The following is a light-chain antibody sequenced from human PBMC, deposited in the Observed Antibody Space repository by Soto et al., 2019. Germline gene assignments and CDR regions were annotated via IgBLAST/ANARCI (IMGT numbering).Light chain of an antibody. J-gene: IGKJ1*01. V-gene: IGKV3-15*01. CDR2: ISS. CDR1: QSVGSN. Sequence: EIVMTQSPATLSVSPGERATLSCRASQSVGSNLARYQQKPGQAPRLLIYISSASATGIPARFSGSGSGTDFTLTIGRLQSEDFAVYYCQQYNDGPPWTFGQGTKVEI. CDR3: QQYNDGPPWT.